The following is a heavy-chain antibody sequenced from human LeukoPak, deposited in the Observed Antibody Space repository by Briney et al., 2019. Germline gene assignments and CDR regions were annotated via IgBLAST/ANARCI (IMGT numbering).Heavy chain of an antibody. CDR1: GYTFTSYD. D-gene: IGHD6-19*01. J-gene: IGHJ5*02. V-gene: IGHV1-8*01. CDR2: MNPNSGNT. CDR3: ARGRRIAVGYNWFDP. Sequence: ASVKVSCKASGYTFTSYDVNWVRQAPGQGLEWMGWMNPNSGNTGYAQKFQGRVTMTRNTSINTAYMELSSLRSEDTAVYYCARGRRIAVGYNWFDPWGQGTLVTASS.